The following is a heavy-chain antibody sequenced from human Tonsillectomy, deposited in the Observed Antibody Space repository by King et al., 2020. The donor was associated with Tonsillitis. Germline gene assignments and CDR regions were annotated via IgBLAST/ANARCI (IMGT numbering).Heavy chain of an antibody. CDR3: ARDMKYFDGSGYPTFNWFDP. V-gene: IGHV4-30-4*01. Sequence: VQLQESGPGLVKPSQTLSLTCTVSGGSISSGDYYWSWIRQPPGKGLEWIGNIYYSGSTYYNPSLKSRVTISVDTSKNQFSLKLSSVTAADTAVYYCARDMKYFDGSGYPTFNWFDPWGQGTLVTVSS. D-gene: IGHD3-22*01. CDR1: GGSISSGDYY. CDR2: IYYSGST. J-gene: IGHJ5*02.